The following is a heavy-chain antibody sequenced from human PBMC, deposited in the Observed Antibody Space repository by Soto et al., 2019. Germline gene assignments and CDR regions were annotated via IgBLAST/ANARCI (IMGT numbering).Heavy chain of an antibody. D-gene: IGHD5-18*01. CDR2: INAGNGNT. J-gene: IGHJ6*02. V-gene: IGHV1-3*01. CDR1: GYTFTSYA. CDR3: ARDHPDGYSYGYYYYYGMDV. Sequence: GASVKVSCKASGYTFTSYAMHWVRQAPGQRLEWIGWINAGNGNTKYSQKFQGRVTITRDTSASTAYMELSSLRSEDTAVYYCARDHPDGYSYGYYYYYGMDVWGQGTTVTVSS.